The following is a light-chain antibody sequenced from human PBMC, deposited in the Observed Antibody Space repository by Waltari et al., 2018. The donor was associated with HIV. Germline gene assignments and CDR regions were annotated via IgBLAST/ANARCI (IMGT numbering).Light chain of an antibody. Sequence: QSVLTQPPSASGTPGQRVTISCSGSSSNIGSNYVYWYQQLPGTTPKRIIYRNKQRPPWVPDRVSGSKSGTSASLAISGLRSEDEADYYCAAWDDSLSGWVFGGGTKLTVL. CDR3: AAWDDSLSGWV. V-gene: IGLV1-47*01. CDR2: RNK. CDR1: SSNIGSNY. J-gene: IGLJ3*02.